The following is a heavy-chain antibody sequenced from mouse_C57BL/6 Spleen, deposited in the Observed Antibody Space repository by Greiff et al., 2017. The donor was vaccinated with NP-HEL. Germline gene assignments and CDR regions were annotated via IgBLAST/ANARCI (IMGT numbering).Heavy chain of an antibody. Sequence: VQLKQSEGGLVQPGSSMKLSCTASGFTFSDYYMAWVRQVPEKGLEWVANINYDGSSTYYLDSLKSRFIISRDNAKNILYLQMSSLKSEDTATYYCARDSNPYYYAMDYWGQGTSVTVSS. V-gene: IGHV5-16*01. CDR2: INYDGSST. CDR3: ARDSNPYYYAMDY. J-gene: IGHJ4*01. D-gene: IGHD2-5*01. CDR1: GFTFSDYY.